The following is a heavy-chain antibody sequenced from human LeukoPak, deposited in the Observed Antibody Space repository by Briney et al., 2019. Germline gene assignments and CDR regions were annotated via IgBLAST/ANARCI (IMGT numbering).Heavy chain of an antibody. D-gene: IGHD3-22*01. V-gene: IGHV1-46*02. CDR1: GYAFNNYY. Sequence: ASVKVSCKASGYAFNNYYIHWVRQAPGQGLEWMGIINPGGGSTGYAQKFRGRVTMTRDTSTSTVYMDLSSLSAKDTAVYYCARVGLEYDISGFYYPWGQGTLVTVSS. CDR3: ARVGLEYDISGFYYP. J-gene: IGHJ5*02. CDR2: INPGGGST.